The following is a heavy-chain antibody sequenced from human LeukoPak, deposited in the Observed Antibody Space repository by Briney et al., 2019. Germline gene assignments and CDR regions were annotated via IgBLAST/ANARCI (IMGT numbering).Heavy chain of an antibody. Sequence: ASVKVSCKASGYTFTSYGISWVRQAPGQGLEWMGWISAYNGNTNYAQKLQGRVTMTTDTSTSTAYMELSSLRSEDTAVYYCATVGARWLPPGDFYMDVWGKGTTVTVSS. CDR1: GYTFTSYG. J-gene: IGHJ6*03. D-gene: IGHD5-24*01. V-gene: IGHV1-18*01. CDR3: ATVGARWLPPGDFYMDV. CDR2: ISAYNGNT.